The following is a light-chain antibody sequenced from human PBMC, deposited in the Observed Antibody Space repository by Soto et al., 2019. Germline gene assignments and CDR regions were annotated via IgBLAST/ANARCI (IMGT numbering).Light chain of an antibody. J-gene: IGLJ2*01. CDR1: SGDIGGYNY. V-gene: IGLV2-11*01. CDR3: CSYSGSSLV. Sequence: QSALTQPASVSGSPGQSVTISCTGASGDIGGYNYVSWYQHHPGKAPKLIIFDVNKRPSGVPDRFSGSKSGNTASLTISGLHPEDEADYYCCSYSGSSLVFGGGTKLTVL. CDR2: DVN.